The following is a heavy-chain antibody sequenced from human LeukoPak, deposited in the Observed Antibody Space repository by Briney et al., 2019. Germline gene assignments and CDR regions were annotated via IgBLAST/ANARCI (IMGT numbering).Heavy chain of an antibody. J-gene: IGHJ4*02. D-gene: IGHD2-2*01. V-gene: IGHV3-7*01. CDR1: GFTFSSYW. Sequence: GGSLRLSCAASGFTFSSYWMSWVRQAPGKGLEWVANMKQDGSEKYYVDSVKGRFTISRDNAKNSLYLQMNSLRAEDTPVYYCARDTPVVVPSYFDYWGQGTLVTVSS. CDR3: ARDTPVVVPSYFDY. CDR2: MKQDGSEK.